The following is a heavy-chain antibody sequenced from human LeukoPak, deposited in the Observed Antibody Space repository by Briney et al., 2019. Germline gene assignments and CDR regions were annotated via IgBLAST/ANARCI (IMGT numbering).Heavy chain of an antibody. CDR1: GFTFSNYA. J-gene: IGHJ4*02. V-gene: IGHV3-30*18. CDR3: AKDEGFRHWLARNYFDY. CDR2: MSYDGNNK. Sequence: GGSLRLSCAASGFTFSNYAMHWVRQAPGKGLEGVAVMSYDGNNKNYADSVKGRFTISRDNSKNTLYLQMSRLRSDDTAVYYCAKDEGFRHWLARNYFDYWGQGTLVTVSS. D-gene: IGHD6-19*01.